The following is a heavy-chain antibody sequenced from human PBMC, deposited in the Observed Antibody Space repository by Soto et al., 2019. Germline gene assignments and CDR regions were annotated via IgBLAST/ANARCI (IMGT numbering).Heavy chain of an antibody. J-gene: IGHJ6*02. Sequence: GESLMICLTCSGYSFTSYLLGWVRPVPGKGVGWVGINYPGDSDTRYSQSFQAHVTTTADKSISTTYLQWSSLKASATAMYYCARLGSVITFGGVIVPAGYYYGMDVWGQGTTVTVSS. D-gene: IGHD3-16*02. CDR1: GYSFTSYL. CDR2: NYPGDSDT. CDR3: ARLGSVITFGGVIVPAGYYYGMDV. V-gene: IGHV5-51*01.